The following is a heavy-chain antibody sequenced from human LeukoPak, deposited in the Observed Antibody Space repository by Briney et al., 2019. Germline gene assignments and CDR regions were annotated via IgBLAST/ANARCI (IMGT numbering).Heavy chain of an antibody. V-gene: IGHV4-59*01. Sequence: SETLSLTCTVSGGSISSYYWNWLRQPPGKALEWLGYIYYSGSTNYNPSLKSRVTISVDTSKNQFSLKLSSVTAADAAVYYCARGCSSTSCDPYYYYAMDVWGQGTTVTVSS. D-gene: IGHD2-2*01. J-gene: IGHJ6*02. CDR1: GGSISSYY. CDR3: ARGCSSTSCDPYYYYAMDV. CDR2: IYYSGST.